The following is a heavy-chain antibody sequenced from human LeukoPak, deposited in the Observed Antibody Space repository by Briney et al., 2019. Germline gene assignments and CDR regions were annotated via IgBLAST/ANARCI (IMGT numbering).Heavy chain of an antibody. D-gene: IGHD3-10*02. CDR1: GFTFSTYS. CDR3: AELGITMIGGV. CDR2: ISSSSSYI. V-gene: IGHV3-21*01. Sequence: GGSLRLSCAASGFTFSTYSMNWVRQAPGEGLEWVSSISSSSSYIYYADSVKGRFTISRDNAKNSLYLQMNSLRAEDTAVYYCAELGITMIGGVWGKGTTVTISS. J-gene: IGHJ6*04.